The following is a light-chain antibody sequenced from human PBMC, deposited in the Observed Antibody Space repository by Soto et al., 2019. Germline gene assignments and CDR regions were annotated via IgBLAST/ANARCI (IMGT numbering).Light chain of an antibody. Sequence: SYELTQPPSVSVAPGKTARITCGGNNIGSKSVHWYQQKPGQAPVLVIYYDSDRPSGIPERFSGSNSGNTATLTISRVEAGGEADYYCQVWDSSSDPVVFGGGTKLTVL. J-gene: IGLJ2*01. CDR2: YDS. V-gene: IGLV3-21*04. CDR1: NIGSKS. CDR3: QVWDSSSDPVV.